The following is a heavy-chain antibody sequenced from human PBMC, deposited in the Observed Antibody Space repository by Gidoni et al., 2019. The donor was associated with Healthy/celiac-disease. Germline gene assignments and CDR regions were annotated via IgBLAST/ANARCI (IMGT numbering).Heavy chain of an antibody. D-gene: IGHD1-26*01. CDR2: ISYDGSNK. CDR3: ARDPGQVEGATEGYFDY. CDR1: GFTFSSYA. J-gene: IGHJ4*02. Sequence: QVQLVESGGGVVQPGRSLRLSCSASGFTFSSYAMHWVRQAPGKGLEWVAVISYDGSNKYYADSVKGRFTISRDNSKNTLYLQMNSLRAEDTAVYYCARDPGQVEGATEGYFDYWGQGTLVTVSS. V-gene: IGHV3-30*04.